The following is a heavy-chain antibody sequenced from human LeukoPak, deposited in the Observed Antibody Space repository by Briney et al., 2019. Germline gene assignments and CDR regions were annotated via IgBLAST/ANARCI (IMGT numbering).Heavy chain of an antibody. CDR1: GYTFTNYG. CDR3: ARVPPSARQQLSSDY. Sequence: ASVMVSCKASGYTFTNYGISWVRQAPGQGLEWMAWISANNGETRYAQNLQGRLTMTTDTSTSTAYMELRSLRPDDTAVYYCARVPPSARQQLSSDYWGQRTPVTVSS. J-gene: IGHJ4*02. CDR2: ISANNGET. V-gene: IGHV1-18*04. D-gene: IGHD6-13*01.